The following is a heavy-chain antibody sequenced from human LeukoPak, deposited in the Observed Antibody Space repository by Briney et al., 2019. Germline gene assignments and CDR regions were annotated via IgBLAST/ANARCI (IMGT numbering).Heavy chain of an antibody. CDR3: ARHRGYGGNYDY. D-gene: IGHD4-23*01. J-gene: IGHJ4*02. CDR1: GYTFHNYW. Sequence: GESLKISCKGSGYTFHNYWIAWVRQMPGKGLEWMGIIYPDDSDARYSPSFQGQVRISADKSITTAYLQWSSLKASDTAMYYCARHRGYGGNYDYWGQGTLVTVSS. CDR2: IYPDDSDA. V-gene: IGHV5-51*01.